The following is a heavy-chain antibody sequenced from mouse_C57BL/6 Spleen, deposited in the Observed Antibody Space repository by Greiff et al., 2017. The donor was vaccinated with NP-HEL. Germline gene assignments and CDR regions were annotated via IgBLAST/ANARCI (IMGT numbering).Heavy chain of an antibody. Sequence: QVQLQQPGAELVMPGASVKLSCKASGYTFTSYWMHWVKQRPGQGLEWIGEIDPSDSYTNYNQKFKGKSTLTVDKSSSTAYMQLSSLTSEDSAVYYCARRGNGGGWYFDVWGTGTTVTVSS. CDR3: ARRGNGGGWYFDV. D-gene: IGHD1-1*01. J-gene: IGHJ1*03. CDR1: GYTFTSYW. CDR2: IDPSDSYT. V-gene: IGHV1-69*01.